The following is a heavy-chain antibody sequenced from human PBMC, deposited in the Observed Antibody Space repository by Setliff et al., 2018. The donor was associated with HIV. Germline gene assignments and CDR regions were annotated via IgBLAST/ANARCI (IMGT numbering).Heavy chain of an antibody. J-gene: IGHJ4*02. V-gene: IGHV1-18*01. CDR1: GYIFTSYG. D-gene: IGHD6-19*01. Sequence: ASVKVSCKASGYIFTSYGISWVRQAPGQGLEWMGWISAYNGNTNYAQKFQGRVSMTIDTSTSTAYMELRSLRSDDTAVYYCARRSSGWQFDYWGQGTLVTVSS. CDR3: ARRSSGWQFDY. CDR2: ISAYNGNT.